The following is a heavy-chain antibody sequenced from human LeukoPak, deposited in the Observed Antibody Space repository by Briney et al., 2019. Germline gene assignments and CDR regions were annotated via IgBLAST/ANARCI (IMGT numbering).Heavy chain of an antibody. V-gene: IGHV4-4*07. J-gene: IGHJ4*02. CDR2: IYTSGST. CDR1: GGSISSYY. CDR3: AXXXEYXGGDCSYYFDY. D-gene: IGHD2-21*02. Sequence: SETLSLTCTVSGGSISSYYWSWIRQPAGKGLEWIGRIYTSGSTNYNPSLKSRVTMSVDTSKNQFSLKLSSVTAADTAVYYCAXXXEYXGGDCSYYFDYWGQGTLVTVSS.